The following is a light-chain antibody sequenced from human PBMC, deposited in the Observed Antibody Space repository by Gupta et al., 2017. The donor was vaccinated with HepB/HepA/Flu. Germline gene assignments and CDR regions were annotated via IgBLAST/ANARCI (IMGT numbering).Light chain of an antibody. J-gene: IGLJ2*01. Sequence: QSVLTQPPSVSGAPGQRVTISCTGSSSNIGASYDVHWYQHLPGTAPKLLIYGNNNRPSGVPDRFSGSKSGTSASLAITGLQAEDEADYYCQSYDSLSGSVVFGGGTKLTVL. CDR1: SSNIGASYD. CDR3: QSYDSLSGSVV. V-gene: IGLV1-40*01. CDR2: GNN.